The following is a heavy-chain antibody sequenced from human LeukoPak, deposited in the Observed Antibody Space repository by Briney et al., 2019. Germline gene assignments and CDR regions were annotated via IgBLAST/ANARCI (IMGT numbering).Heavy chain of an antibody. CDR2: ISDSGGST. V-gene: IGHV3-23*01. Sequence: GGSLRLSCAASGFTFHIYAMSWVRQAPGKGLEWVSSISDSGGSTYYAESVKGRFTISRDNSKNTLYLQMNSLRAEDTAIYYCANPRHSSDYYTFDYWGQGTLVTVSS. CDR3: ANPRHSSDYYTFDY. J-gene: IGHJ4*02. CDR1: GFTFHIYA. D-gene: IGHD6-25*01.